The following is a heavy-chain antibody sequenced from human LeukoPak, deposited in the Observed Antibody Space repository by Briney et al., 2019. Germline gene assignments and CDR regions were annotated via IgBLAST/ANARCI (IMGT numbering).Heavy chain of an antibody. CDR1: GGSISSYY. D-gene: IGHD2-2*01. CDR2: IYYIGST. Sequence: SETLSLTCTVSGGSISSYYWNWIRQPPGKGLEWIGYIYYIGSTNYNPSLNSRVTISVDTSKNQFSLKLSSVTAADTAVYYCARVQGVVVPAAMENWYFDLWGRGTLVTVSS. V-gene: IGHV4-59*01. CDR3: ARVQGVVVPAAMENWYFDL. J-gene: IGHJ2*01.